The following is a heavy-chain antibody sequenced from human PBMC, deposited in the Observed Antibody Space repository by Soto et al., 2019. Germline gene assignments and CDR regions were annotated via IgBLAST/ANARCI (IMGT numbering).Heavy chain of an antibody. J-gene: IGHJ3*02. CDR1: GFTFSDYY. CDR2: ISSSGSTI. D-gene: IGHD2-2*01. CDR3: ARDLDSVLVPAVYDAFDI. Sequence: QVQLVEYGGGLVKPGGSLRLSCAASGFTFSDYYMSWIRQAPGKGLEWVSYISSSGSTIYYADSVKGRFTISRDNAKNSLYLQMNSLRAEATAVYYCARDLDSVLVPAVYDAFDIWGQGTMVTVSS. V-gene: IGHV3-11*01.